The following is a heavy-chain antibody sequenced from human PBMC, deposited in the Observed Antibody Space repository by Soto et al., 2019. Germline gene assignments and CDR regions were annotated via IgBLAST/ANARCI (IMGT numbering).Heavy chain of an antibody. CDR3: ARGRGRLPTVRGLILQFPYFDP. V-gene: IGHV4-30-4*01. CDR2: IYYTGST. CDR1: GATISRGDNY. J-gene: IGHJ5*02. D-gene: IGHD3-10*01. Sequence: PPETLSLTCSPSGATISRGDNYWSWIRQPHGKGLVRIGYIYYTGSTYYNPSLKSRVTMSVDTSKNQFSLKLSSVTAADTAVYYCARGRGRLPTVRGLILQFPYFDPWGQGTLVTVSS.